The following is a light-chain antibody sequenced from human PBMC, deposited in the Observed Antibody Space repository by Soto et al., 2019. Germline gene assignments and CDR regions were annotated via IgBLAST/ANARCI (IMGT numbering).Light chain of an antibody. CDR3: QQYNTWPPIT. J-gene: IGKJ5*01. CDR1: QSVRSN. CDR2: DAS. V-gene: IGKV3-15*01. Sequence: EIVMTQSPATLSVSPGDRVTLSCRASQSVRSNLAWYQQKPGQAPRLLIFDASTRATGLPARFSGSGSGTDFTLTISSLKSEDFAVYYCQQYNTWPPITFGQGTRLEI.